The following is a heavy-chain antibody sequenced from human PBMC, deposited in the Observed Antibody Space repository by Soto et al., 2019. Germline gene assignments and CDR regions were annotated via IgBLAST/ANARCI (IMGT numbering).Heavy chain of an antibody. D-gene: IGHD5-12*01. CDR1: GGSFSGYY. CDR2: INHSGST. J-gene: IGHJ6*02. V-gene: IGHV4-34*01. Sequence: SETLSLTCAVYGGSFSGYYWSWIRQPPGKGLEWIGEINHSGSTNYNPSLKSRVTISVDTSKNQFSLKLSSVTAADTAVYYCRGDRSYDTTYYYYGMDVWGQGTTVTVSS. CDR3: RGDRSYDTTYYYYGMDV.